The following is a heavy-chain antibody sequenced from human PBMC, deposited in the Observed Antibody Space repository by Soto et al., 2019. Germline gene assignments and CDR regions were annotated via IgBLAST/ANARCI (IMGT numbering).Heavy chain of an antibody. V-gene: IGHV3-23*01. CDR2: ISGSGGIT. CDR3: ASSYSLKYYFDY. CDR1: GFTFSSYA. D-gene: IGHD2-15*01. Sequence: PWGSLRLSCAASGFTFSSYAMSWFRQAPGKGLEWVSAISGSGGITYYADSVKGRCTISRDNSKNTLYLQMNSMRAADTAVYYGASSYSLKYYFDYWGNGTLVTVPP. J-gene: IGHJ4*01.